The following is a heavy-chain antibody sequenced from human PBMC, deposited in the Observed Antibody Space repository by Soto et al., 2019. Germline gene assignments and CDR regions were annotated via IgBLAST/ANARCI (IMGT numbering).Heavy chain of an antibody. V-gene: IGHV1-3*01. CDR3: ARDQGLIGSGSYWAHAFDI. CDR2: INAGNGNT. CDR1: GYTFTSYA. Sequence: EASVKVSCKASGYTFTSYAMHWVRQAPGQRLEWMGWINAGNGNTKYSQKFQGRVTITRDTSASTAYMELSSLRSEDTAVYYCARDQGLIGSGSYWAHAFDIWGQGTMVTVSS. D-gene: IGHD3-10*01. J-gene: IGHJ3*02.